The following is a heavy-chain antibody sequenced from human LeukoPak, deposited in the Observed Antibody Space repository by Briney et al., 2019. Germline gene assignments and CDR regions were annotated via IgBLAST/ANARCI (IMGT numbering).Heavy chain of an antibody. J-gene: IGHJ5*02. CDR3: ARGRIAARGWFDP. V-gene: IGHV4-34*01. Sequence: SETLSLTCAVYGGSFSGYYWSWIRQPPGKGLEWIGEINHSGSTNYNPSLKSRVTISVDTSKNQFSLKLSSVTAADTAVFYCARGRIAARGWFDPWGQGTLVTVSS. CDR2: INHSGST. CDR1: GGSFSGYY. D-gene: IGHD6-6*01.